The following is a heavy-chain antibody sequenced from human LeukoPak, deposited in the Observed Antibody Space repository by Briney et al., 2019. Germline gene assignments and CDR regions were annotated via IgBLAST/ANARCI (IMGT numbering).Heavy chain of an antibody. Sequence: GGSLRLSCAASGFTFSINDMSWVRQAPGKGLEWVSYISSSSSYTNYADSVKGRFTISRDNAKNSLYLQMNSLRADDTAVYYCARSGSHDYWGQGTLVTVSS. CDR2: ISSSSSYT. V-gene: IGHV3-11*03. D-gene: IGHD1-26*01. CDR3: ARSGSHDY. J-gene: IGHJ4*02. CDR1: GFTFSIND.